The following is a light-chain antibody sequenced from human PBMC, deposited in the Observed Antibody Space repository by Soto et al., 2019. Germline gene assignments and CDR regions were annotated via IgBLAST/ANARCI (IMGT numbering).Light chain of an antibody. Sequence: QAVVTQPPSVSEAPGQRVTISCTGSSSNIGAGYDVHWYQQLPGRAPKLLIYGNTNRPSGVPDRFSGSKSGTSASLAITGLQAEDEADYYCLSFDSSLSVVFGGGTKLTVL. CDR1: SSNIGAGYD. CDR3: LSFDSSLSVV. J-gene: IGLJ2*01. V-gene: IGLV1-40*01. CDR2: GNT.